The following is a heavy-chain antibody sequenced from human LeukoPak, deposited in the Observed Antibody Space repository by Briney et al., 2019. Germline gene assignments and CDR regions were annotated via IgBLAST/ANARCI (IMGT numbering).Heavy chain of an antibody. Sequence: GGSLRLSCAVSGFTFSDYYMSWIRQAPGKGLGWVSYISSSGSTISYADSVKGRFTISRDNAKNSLYLQMNSLRAEDTAVYYCARDHYDYVWGSYRSYDYCGQGTLVTVSS. CDR2: ISSSGSTI. CDR1: GFTFSDYY. V-gene: IGHV3-11*01. CDR3: ARDHYDYVWGSYRSYDY. D-gene: IGHD3-16*02. J-gene: IGHJ4*02.